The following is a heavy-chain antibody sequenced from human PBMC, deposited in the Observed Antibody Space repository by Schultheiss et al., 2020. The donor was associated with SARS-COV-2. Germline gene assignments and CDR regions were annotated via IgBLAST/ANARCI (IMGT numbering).Heavy chain of an antibody. CDR1: GGSISSTNW. V-gene: IGHV4-4*02. Sequence: SETLSLTCAVSGGSISSTNWWSWVRQPPGKGLEWIGSIYYSGSTYYNPSLKSRVTISVDTSKNQFSLKLRSVTAADTAAYYCARQDHGDHGRPNWFDPWGQGTLVTVSS. CDR3: ARQDHGDHGRPNWFDP. D-gene: IGHD4-17*01. CDR2: IYYSGST. J-gene: IGHJ5*02.